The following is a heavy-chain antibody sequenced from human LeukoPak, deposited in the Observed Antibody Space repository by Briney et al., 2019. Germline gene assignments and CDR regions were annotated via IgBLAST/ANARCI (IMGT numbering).Heavy chain of an antibody. CDR1: GFTFSSYG. CDR3: ARDTGGVWEAQRSDVFDF. CDR2: ISGSGGST. D-gene: IGHD3-16*01. Sequence: GGSLRLSCAASGFTFSSYGMNWVRQAPGKGLEWVSAISGSGGSTYYADSVKGRFTISRDNSKNTLYLQMNSLRADDTAVYFCARDTGGVWEAQRSDVFDFWGQGTKVTVSS. V-gene: IGHV3-23*01. J-gene: IGHJ3*01.